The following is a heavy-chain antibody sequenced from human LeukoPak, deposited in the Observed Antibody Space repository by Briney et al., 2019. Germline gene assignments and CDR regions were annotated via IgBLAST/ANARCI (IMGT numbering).Heavy chain of an antibody. CDR3: ARGDGAYSSGWYVSY. J-gene: IGHJ4*02. CDR1: GYTFTGYY. V-gene: IGHV1-2*02. CDR2: INPNSGGT. Sequence: AASVKVSCKASGYTFTGYYMHWVRQAPGQGLEWMGWINPNSGGTNYAQKFQGRVTMTRDTSISTAYMELSRLRSDDTAVYYCARGDGAYSSGWYVSYWGQGTLVTVSS. D-gene: IGHD6-19*01.